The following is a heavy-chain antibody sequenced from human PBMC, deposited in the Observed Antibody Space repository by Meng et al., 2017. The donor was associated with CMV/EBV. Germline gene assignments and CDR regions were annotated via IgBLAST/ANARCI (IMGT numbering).Heavy chain of an antibody. J-gene: IGHJ4*02. Sequence: GESLKISCTFSGFTLSSYWMHWVRPAPGKGLVWVARINSDGSSTDYADSVRGRFTISRDNAKNTLYLQMNSLRDEDTAIYYCVRSIIVVVPARSYYFDYWGQGPLVTVSS. CDR2: INSDGSST. V-gene: IGHV3-74*01. CDR1: GFTLSSYW. CDR3: VRSIIVVVPARSYYFDY. D-gene: IGHD2-2*01.